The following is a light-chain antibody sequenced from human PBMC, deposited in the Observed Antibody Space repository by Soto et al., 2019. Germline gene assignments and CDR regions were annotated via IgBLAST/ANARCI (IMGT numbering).Light chain of an antibody. CDR1: QSVSSTL. CDR2: GVS. CDR3: QQYGSSPPMYT. V-gene: IGKV3-20*01. Sequence: ELVLTQSPVALSLSSGERATLSCRASQSVSSTLLTWYQQKPGQAPRLLIYGVSSRATGIPDRFSGSGSGTDFTLTISRVEPEDFAVYYCQQYGSSPPMYTFGQGTKLEIK. J-gene: IGKJ2*01.